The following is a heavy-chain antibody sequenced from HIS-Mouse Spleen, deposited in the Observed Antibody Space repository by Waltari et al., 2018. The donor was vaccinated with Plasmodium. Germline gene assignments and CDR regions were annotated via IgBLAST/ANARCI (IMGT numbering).Heavy chain of an antibody. D-gene: IGHD6-6*01. V-gene: IGHV2-70*15. CDR3: ARTTYSSSSAKYYYYGMDV. Sequence: QVTLRESGPALVKPTQTLTLTCTFSGFSLSTSGMCVTWIRQPPGQPLEWLARIDWDDDKYYSTSLKTRLTISKDTSKNQVVLTMTNMDPVDTATYYCARTTYSSSSAKYYYYGMDVWGQGTTVTVSS. CDR1: GFSLSTSGMC. J-gene: IGHJ6*02. CDR2: IDWDDDK.